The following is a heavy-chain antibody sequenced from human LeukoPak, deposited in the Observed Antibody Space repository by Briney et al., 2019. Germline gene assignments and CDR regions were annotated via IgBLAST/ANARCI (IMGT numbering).Heavy chain of an antibody. D-gene: IGHD3-22*01. J-gene: IGHJ4*02. CDR3: AKARGYYDSSGYSPLFDY. CDR1: GFTFSSYA. V-gene: IGHV3-23*01. CDR2: ISGSGGST. Sequence: GGSLRLSCAASGFTFSSYAMSWVRQAPGKGLEWVSAISGSGGSTYYADSVKGRFTISRDNSKNTLYLQMNSLRAEDTAVYYGAKARGYYDSSGYSPLFDYWGQGTLVAVSS.